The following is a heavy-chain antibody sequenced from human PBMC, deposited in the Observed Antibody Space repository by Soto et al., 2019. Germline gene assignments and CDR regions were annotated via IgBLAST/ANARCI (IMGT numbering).Heavy chain of an antibody. CDR3: FYGRDGAFEY. D-gene: IGHD2-8*01. CDR1: GASVSSSTYY. J-gene: IGHJ4*02. V-gene: IGHV4-39*02. CDR2: VYRPGGT. Sequence: QLQLQESGPGLVKPWETLSLTCTVSGASVSSSTYYWVWVRQPPGKVLGWIGSVYRPGGTYYSPSLQRRVAISVDPAKKHLSLNLESVTAADTAVYFYFYGRDGAFEYGGQGTMVTVSS.